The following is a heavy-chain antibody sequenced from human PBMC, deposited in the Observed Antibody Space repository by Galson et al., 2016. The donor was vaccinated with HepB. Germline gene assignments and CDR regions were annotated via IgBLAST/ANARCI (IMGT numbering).Heavy chain of an antibody. V-gene: IGHV3-74*01. CDR1: GFTFSSYW. CDR2: LRRDGTVI. J-gene: IGHJ4*02. Sequence: SLRLSCAASGFTFSSYWMHWVRQAPGKGLEWVSRLRRDGTVIGYADSVTGRSTISRDNAKDTLFLQLNRMRVDDTAVYYCTRGGAAAGKEFDYCGQGTLVTVST. D-gene: IGHD6-13*01. CDR3: TRGGAAAGKEFDY.